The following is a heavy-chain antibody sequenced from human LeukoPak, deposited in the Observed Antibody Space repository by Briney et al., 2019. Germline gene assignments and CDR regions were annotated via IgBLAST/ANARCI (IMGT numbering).Heavy chain of an antibody. J-gene: IGHJ1*01. V-gene: IGHV6-1*01. CDR2: TYYRSKWYK. CDR1: GDSLSSNSAT. Sequence: SQTLSLTCAISGDSLSSNSATWNWIRQSPSRGLEWLGRTYYRSKWYKYYAVSVKGRITINPDTSKSQFSLQLNSVTPEDTAVYYCARGPSYFQHWGQGTLVTVSS. CDR3: ARGPSYFQH.